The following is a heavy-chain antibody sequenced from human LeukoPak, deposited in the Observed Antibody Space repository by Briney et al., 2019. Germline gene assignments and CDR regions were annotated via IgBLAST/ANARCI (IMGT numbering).Heavy chain of an antibody. Sequence: SETLSLTCTVSGGSIGSINYYWGWIRQPPGKGLEWIGSIYYSGSTYYNPSLKSRFTISVDKSKNQFSLKLSSVTAADTAVYYCARVSTEYGSGSWNWFDPWGQGTLVTVSS. D-gene: IGHD3-10*01. CDR2: IYYSGST. CDR3: ARVSTEYGSGSWNWFDP. CDR1: GGSIGSINYY. V-gene: IGHV4-39*07. J-gene: IGHJ5*02.